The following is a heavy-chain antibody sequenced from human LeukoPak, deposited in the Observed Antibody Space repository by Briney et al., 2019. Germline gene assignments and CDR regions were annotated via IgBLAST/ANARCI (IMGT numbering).Heavy chain of an antibody. Sequence: ASVKVSCKASGYTFTGYYMHWVRQAPGQGLEWMGWINPNSGGTNYAQKFQGRVTMTRDTSTSTVYMELSSLRSEDTAVYYCARDFEAVADEKGYDAFDIWGQGTMVTVSS. V-gene: IGHV1-2*02. CDR3: ARDFEAVADEKGYDAFDI. CDR1: GYTFTGYY. J-gene: IGHJ3*02. CDR2: INPNSGGT. D-gene: IGHD6-19*01.